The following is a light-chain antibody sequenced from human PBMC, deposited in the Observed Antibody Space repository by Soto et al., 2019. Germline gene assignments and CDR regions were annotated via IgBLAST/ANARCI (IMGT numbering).Light chain of an antibody. CDR1: SRDVGGYNY. J-gene: IGLJ1*01. CDR3: SSYTSSSTYV. V-gene: IGLV2-14*01. Sequence: QSVLTQPASVSESPGQSITISCTGTSRDVGGYNYVSWYQQHPGEVPRLVIYEVSNRPSGVSSRFSGSKSGNTASLTISGLLAEDEADYYCSSYTSSSTYVFGTGTKVTAL. CDR2: EVS.